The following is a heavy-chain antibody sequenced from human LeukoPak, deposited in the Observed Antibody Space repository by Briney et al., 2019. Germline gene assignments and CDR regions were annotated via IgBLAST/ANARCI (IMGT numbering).Heavy chain of an antibody. CDR1: GFTFSDYE. CDR2: ISVSGTTI. V-gene: IGHV3-48*01. D-gene: IGHD4-11*01. J-gene: IGHJ4*02. Sequence: PGGSLRLSCAASGFTFSDYEMNWVRQAPGKGLEWLSHISVSGTTIHYADSVKGRFTISRDNAKNSVYLQMNSLRAEDTAVYYCARGHSNYGDYFDYWGQGTLVTVSS. CDR3: ARGHSNYGDYFDY.